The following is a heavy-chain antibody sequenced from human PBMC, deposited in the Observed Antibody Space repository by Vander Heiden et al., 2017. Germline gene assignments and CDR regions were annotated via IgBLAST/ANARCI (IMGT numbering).Heavy chain of an antibody. D-gene: IGHD3-10*01. V-gene: IGHV4-59*01. Sequence: QVQLQESGPGLVKPSETLSLTCPVPGGSFSSYYWSGIRQPPGKGLEWIGYIYYSGSTNYNPSLKSRVTISIDTSKNQFYLRLSSVTAADTAVYYCARAGGYGSGSEHWGQGTLVTVSS. CDR1: GGSFSSYY. CDR2: IYYSGST. J-gene: IGHJ4*02. CDR3: ARAGGYGSGSEH.